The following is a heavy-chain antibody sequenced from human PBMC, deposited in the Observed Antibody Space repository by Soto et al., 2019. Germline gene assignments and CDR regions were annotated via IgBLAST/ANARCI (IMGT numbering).Heavy chain of an antibody. Sequence: QVQLQESGPGLVKSSQTLSLTCTVSGGSISSGGSYWSWIRQRPGKGLAWIGYIFYSDSFYYTPSLKGRVVILADTSKNQFTLKLSSVTDADTAVYYCARAHETPPIFGVVRPYFFDFWGQGTLVTVSS. CDR3: ARAHETPPIFGVVRPYFFDF. CDR2: IFYSDSF. CDR1: GGSISSGGSY. V-gene: IGHV4-31*03. D-gene: IGHD3-3*01. J-gene: IGHJ4*02.